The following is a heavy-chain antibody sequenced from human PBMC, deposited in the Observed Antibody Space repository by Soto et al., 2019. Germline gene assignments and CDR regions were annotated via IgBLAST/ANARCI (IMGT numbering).Heavy chain of an antibody. J-gene: IGHJ5*02. V-gene: IGHV1-24*01. Sequence: GASVKVSCKVSGYTLTELSMHWVRQAPGKGLEWMGGFDPEDGTANYAQKFQGRVTITADESTSTAYMELSSLRSEDTAVYYCARAPRITMVRGVSYNWFDPWGQGTLVTVSS. CDR2: FDPEDGTA. CDR3: ARAPRITMVRGVSYNWFDP. D-gene: IGHD3-10*01. CDR1: GYTLTELS.